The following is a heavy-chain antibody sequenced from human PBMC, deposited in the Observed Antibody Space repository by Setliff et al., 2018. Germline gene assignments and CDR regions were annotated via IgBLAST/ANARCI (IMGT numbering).Heavy chain of an antibody. D-gene: IGHD6-13*01. CDR3: ARAGGGSSFTAYYYYYYMDV. V-gene: IGHV4-4*07. CDR1: GGSISSYY. CDR2: IYTSGST. Sequence: SETLSLTCTVSGGSISSYYWSWIRQPAGKGLEWIGRIYTSGSTNYDPSLKSRVTMSVDTSKNQFSLKLSSVTAADTAVYYCARAGGGSSFTAYYYYYYMDVWGKGTTVTVSS. J-gene: IGHJ6*03.